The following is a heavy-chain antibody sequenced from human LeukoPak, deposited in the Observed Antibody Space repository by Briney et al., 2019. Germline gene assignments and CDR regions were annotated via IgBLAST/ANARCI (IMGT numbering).Heavy chain of an antibody. J-gene: IGHJ4*02. Sequence: SETLALICAVYGGSFSGYYWSWIRQPPGKGLEWIGEINHSGSTNYNPSLKSRVTISVDTSKNQFSLKLSSVTAADTAVYFCARTPIYYYDNSGYYNWGQGTLVTVSS. CDR1: GGSFSGYY. CDR3: ARTPIYYYDNSGYYN. V-gene: IGHV4-34*01. CDR2: INHSGST. D-gene: IGHD3-22*01.